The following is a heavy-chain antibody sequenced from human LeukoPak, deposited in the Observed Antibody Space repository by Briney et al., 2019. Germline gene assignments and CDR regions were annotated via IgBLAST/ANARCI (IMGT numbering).Heavy chain of an antibody. Sequence: PSETLSLTCTVSGDSISSGGYYWSWIRQHPGKGLEWIGYISYSGITYYNPSLKSRAAISADTPKNQFSLKLSSTTAADTAVYYCARAPVATPSEFDYWGQGTLVTVSS. CDR1: GDSISSGGYY. CDR3: ARAPVATPSEFDY. D-gene: IGHD5-12*01. V-gene: IGHV4-31*03. J-gene: IGHJ4*02. CDR2: ISYSGIT.